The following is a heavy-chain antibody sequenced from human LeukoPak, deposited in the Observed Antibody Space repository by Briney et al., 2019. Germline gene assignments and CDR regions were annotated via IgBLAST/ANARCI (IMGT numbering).Heavy chain of an antibody. D-gene: IGHD6-19*01. J-gene: IGHJ4*02. CDR2: ISGSGGST. CDR1: GFTFSSYA. V-gene: IGHV3-23*01. CDR3: AKADQPWYSSGWYADY. Sequence: AGGSLRLPCAASGFTFSSYAMSWVRQAPGKGLEWVSAISGSGGSTYYADSVKGRFTISRDNSKNTLYLQMNSLRAEDTAVYYCAKADQPWYSSGWYADYWGQGTLVTVSS.